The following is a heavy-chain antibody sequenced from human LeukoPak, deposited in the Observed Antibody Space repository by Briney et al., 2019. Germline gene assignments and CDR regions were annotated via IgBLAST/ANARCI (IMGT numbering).Heavy chain of an antibody. J-gene: IGHJ3*02. V-gene: IGHV5-51*01. CDR2: IYPGDSDA. CDR1: GYIFTSYW. D-gene: IGHD2-15*01. Sequence: GESLKISCKASGYIFTSYWIGWVRQMPGKGLEWMGIIYPGDSDARYSPSFQGQVTISADKSISTVYLQWSSLKASDTAMYYCAKPSPRYCSGGTCDAFDIWGQGTMVTVSS. CDR3: AKPSPRYCSGGTCDAFDI.